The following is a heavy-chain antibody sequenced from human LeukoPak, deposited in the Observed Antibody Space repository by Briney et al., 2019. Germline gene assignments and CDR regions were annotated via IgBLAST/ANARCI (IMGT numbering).Heavy chain of an antibody. CDR3: ASEHYDSSGYYVY. J-gene: IGHJ4*01. D-gene: IGHD3-22*01. CDR1: GGSFSGYY. CDR2: INHSGST. Sequence: SETLSLTCAVYGGSFSGYYWSWIRQPPGKGLEWIGEINHSGSTNYNPSLKSRVTISVDTSKNQFSLKLSSVTAADTAVYYCASEHYDSSGYYVYWGPGTLVTVSS. V-gene: IGHV4-34*01.